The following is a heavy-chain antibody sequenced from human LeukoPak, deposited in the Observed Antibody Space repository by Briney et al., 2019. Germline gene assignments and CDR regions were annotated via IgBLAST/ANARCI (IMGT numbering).Heavy chain of an antibody. D-gene: IGHD2-15*01. CDR2: MSDDGSEK. Sequence: PGGSLRLSCAASKFTFSSYGMHWVRQAPGKGLEWLGHMSDDGSEKHYVDSVRGRFTISRDPSKNTLYLEMTSLRTEDTAVYYCAREADSGYYRTVDYWGQGTMVTVS. V-gene: IGHV3-30*03. CDR3: AREADSGYYRTVDY. J-gene: IGHJ4*02. CDR1: KFTFSSYG.